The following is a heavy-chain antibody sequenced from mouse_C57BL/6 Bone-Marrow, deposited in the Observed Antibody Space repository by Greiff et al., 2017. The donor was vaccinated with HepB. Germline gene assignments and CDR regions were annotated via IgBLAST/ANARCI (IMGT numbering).Heavy chain of an antibody. CDR3: ARSIPVSSYGSSYWYFDV. D-gene: IGHD1-1*01. CDR1: GYTFTSYW. Sequence: QVQLKQPGAELVKPGASVKMSCKASGYTFTSYWITWVKQRPGQGLEWLGDIYPGSGSTNYNEKFKSKATLTVDTSSSTAYMQLSSLTSEDSAVYYWARSIPVSSYGSSYWYFDVWGTGTTVTVSS. J-gene: IGHJ1*03. V-gene: IGHV1-55*01. CDR2: IYPGSGST.